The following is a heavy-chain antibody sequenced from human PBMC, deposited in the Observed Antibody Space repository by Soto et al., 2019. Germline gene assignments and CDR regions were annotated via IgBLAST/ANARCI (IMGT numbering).Heavy chain of an antibody. CDR3: AKNLPRTGRFDY. CDR1: GASITSTTYL. Sequence: SETLSLTCTLSGASITSTTYLWAWIRKPPGKGLEWVGSIYYSDKTHYNPSLKSRVTISVDRSKNQFSLQMSSVTAADTAVYYCAKNLPRTGRFDYWGQGSLVTVSS. V-gene: IGHV4-39*01. J-gene: IGHJ4*02. CDR2: IYYSDKT.